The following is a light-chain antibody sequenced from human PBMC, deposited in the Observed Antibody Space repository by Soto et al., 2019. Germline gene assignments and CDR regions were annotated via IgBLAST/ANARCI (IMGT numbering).Light chain of an antibody. V-gene: IGLV2-23*01. CDR1: SSDVGSYNL. Sequence: QSALTQPASVSGSPGQSITISCTGNSSDVGSYNLVSWYQQHPGKAPKLMIYEGNKRPSGVSDRFSGSKSANTASLTISGLQTEDEADYCCCSYAGTNTFVFGTGTKLTVL. CDR3: CSYAGTNTFV. CDR2: EGN. J-gene: IGLJ1*01.